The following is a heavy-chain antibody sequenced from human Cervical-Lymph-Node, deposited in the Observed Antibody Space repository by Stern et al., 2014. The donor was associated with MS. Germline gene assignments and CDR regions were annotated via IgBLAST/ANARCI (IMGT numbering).Heavy chain of an antibody. CDR2: INPVSGGT. CDR1: GYTFIDHY. J-gene: IGHJ4*02. Sequence: VQLVQSGADVKKPGASVNVSCKTSGYTFIDHYVHWVRQAPGQGLECMGRINPVSGGTSYAQRFRGRVTMTRDTSISTAYMELSSLRSDDTAVYYCARQTASYDSSHLDYWGQGTLVTVSS. V-gene: IGHV1-2*06. CDR3: ARQTASYDSSHLDY. D-gene: IGHD3-22*01.